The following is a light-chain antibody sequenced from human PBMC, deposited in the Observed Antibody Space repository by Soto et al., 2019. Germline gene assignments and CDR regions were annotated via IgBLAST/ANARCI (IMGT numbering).Light chain of an antibody. CDR2: DAS. Sequence: EIVLTQSPATLSLSPGEGATLSCRASQSVSSYLAWYQQKPGQAPRLLIYDASNRATGIPARFSGSGSGTDFPLTISSLEPEDFAVYYCQQRSNWPQITFGQGTRL. CDR3: QQRSNWPQIT. CDR1: QSVSSY. V-gene: IGKV3-11*01. J-gene: IGKJ5*01.